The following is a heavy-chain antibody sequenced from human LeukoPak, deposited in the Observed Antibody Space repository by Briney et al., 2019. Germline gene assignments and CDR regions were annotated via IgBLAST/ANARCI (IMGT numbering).Heavy chain of an antibody. CDR2: IYYTGTT. V-gene: IGHV4-39*07. CDR1: GGSISSSGYY. Sequence: SETLSLTCTVSGGSISSSGYYWGWIRQPPGKGLESIGSIYYTGTTSYNPSLKSRLTISVDTSKNQFSLKLSSVTAADTAVYYCARGPVSHRRFDYWGQGTLVTVSS. J-gene: IGHJ4*02. D-gene: IGHD1-14*01. CDR3: ARGPVSHRRFDY.